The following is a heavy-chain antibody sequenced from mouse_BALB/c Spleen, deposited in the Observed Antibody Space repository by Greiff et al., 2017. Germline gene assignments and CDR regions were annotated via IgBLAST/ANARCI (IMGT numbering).Heavy chain of an antibody. V-gene: IGHV1-69*01. CDR1: GYTFTDYW. CDR2: IDTSDSYT. J-gene: IGHJ4*01. D-gene: IGHD1-2*01. Sequence: QVQLQQPGAELVMPGASVKMSCKASGYTFTDYWMHWVKQRPGQGLEWIGAIDTSDSYTSYNQKFKGKATLTVDESSSTAYMQLSSLTSEDSAVYYCARGGNYGYLYYFDYWGQGTSVTVSS. CDR3: ARGGNYGYLYYFDY.